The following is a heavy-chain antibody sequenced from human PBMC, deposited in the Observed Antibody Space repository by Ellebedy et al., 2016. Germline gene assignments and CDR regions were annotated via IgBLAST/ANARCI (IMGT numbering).Heavy chain of an antibody. CDR2: IYSGGST. Sequence: LSLTCXASGFTASSHYMTWVRQAPGKGLEWLSIIYSGGSTYYPDSLKGRFTISRDDSKNTLHLQLNSLRVEDTAVYYCARASKWDAFDIWGRGTMVTVSS. J-gene: IGHJ3*02. CDR1: GFTASSHY. CDR3: ARASKWDAFDI. V-gene: IGHV3-53*01. D-gene: IGHD1-26*01.